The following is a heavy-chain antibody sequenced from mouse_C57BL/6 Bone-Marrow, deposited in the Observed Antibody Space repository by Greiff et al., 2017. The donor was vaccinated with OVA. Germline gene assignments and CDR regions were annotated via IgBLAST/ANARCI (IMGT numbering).Heavy chain of an antibody. CDR3: ATGLLGYAMDY. CDR1: GFSLTSYG. Sequence: VKLVESGPGLVAPSQSLSITCTVSGFSLTSYGVDWVRQSPGKGLEWLGVIWGVGSTNYNSALKSRLSISKDNSKSQVFLKMNSLQTDDTPMYYCATGLLGYAMDYWGQGTSVTVSS. V-gene: IGHV2-6*01. J-gene: IGHJ4*01. D-gene: IGHD2-10*01. CDR2: IWGVGST.